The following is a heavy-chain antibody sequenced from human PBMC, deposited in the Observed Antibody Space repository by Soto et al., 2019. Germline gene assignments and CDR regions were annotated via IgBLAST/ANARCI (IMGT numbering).Heavy chain of an antibody. J-gene: IGHJ4*02. V-gene: IGHV1-3*01. CDR2: INVGNGDT. CDR1: GITYNTYA. Sequence: VQLVQSGAEIRKTGASVMLSCMASGITYNTYAIHWVRQAPGQGLEWMGWINVGNGDTRYSQIFEGRVTLARDTSANTVYMDLGGLKSEDTGVYYCARAISGYVTWGQGTLLTVSS. D-gene: IGHD5-12*01. CDR3: ARAISGYVT.